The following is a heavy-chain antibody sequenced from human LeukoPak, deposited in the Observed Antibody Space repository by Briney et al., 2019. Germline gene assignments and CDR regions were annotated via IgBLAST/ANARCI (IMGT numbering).Heavy chain of an antibody. CDR2: IKSKTDGGTT. CDR1: GFTFSNAW. D-gene: IGHD3-3*01. Sequence: GGSLRLSCAASGFTFSNAWMSWVRQAPGKGLEWVGRIKSKTDGGTTDYAAPVKGRFTISRDDSKNTLYLQMNSLKTEDTAVYYCTTDQVYITIFGVARETDYWGQGTLVTVSS. V-gene: IGHV3-15*01. J-gene: IGHJ4*02. CDR3: TTDQVYITIFGVARETDY.